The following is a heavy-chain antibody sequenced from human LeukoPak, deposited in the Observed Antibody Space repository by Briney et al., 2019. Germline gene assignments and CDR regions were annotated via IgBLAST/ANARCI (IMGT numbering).Heavy chain of an antibody. V-gene: IGHV1-18*01. CDR2: ISAYNGNT. CDR1: GYTFTSYG. Sequence: ASVKVSCKASGYTFTSYGISWVRQAPGQGLEWMGWISAYNGNTNYAQKLQGRVTMTTDTSTSTAYMELRSLRSDDTAVYYCARGAMDIVVVPAAGDYYYYMDVWGKGTTVTVSS. D-gene: IGHD2-2*03. J-gene: IGHJ6*03. CDR3: ARGAMDIVVVPAAGDYYYYMDV.